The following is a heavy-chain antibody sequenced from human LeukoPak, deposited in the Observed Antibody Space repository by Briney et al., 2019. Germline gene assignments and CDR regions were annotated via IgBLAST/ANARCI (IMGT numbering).Heavy chain of an antibody. D-gene: IGHD6-19*01. V-gene: IGHV1-2*02. CDR1: GYIFTMYY. J-gene: IGHJ5*02. CDR3: ARLQWLERKFDP. CDR2: MNPTSGAT. Sequence: ASVKVSCKASGYIFTMYYIHWVRQAPGQGLEWMGWMNPTSGATNYAQKFQGRVTMTRDTSLNTAYMELSSLRSDDTAIYYCARLQWLERKFDPWGQGTLVTVSS.